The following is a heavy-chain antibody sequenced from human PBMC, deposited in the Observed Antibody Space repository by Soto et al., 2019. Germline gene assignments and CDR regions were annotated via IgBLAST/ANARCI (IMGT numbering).Heavy chain of an antibody. V-gene: IGHV3-49*04. D-gene: IGHD2-8*01. CDR3: TAGKLYPSLDFDY. CDR2: IRSKAYGGTT. CDR1: GFTFGDYA. Sequence: HPGGSLRLSCTASGFTFGDYAMSWVRQAPGKGLGWVGFIRSKAYGGTTEYAASVKGRFTISRDDSNSIAYLQMNSLKTEDTAVYYCTAGKLYPSLDFDYWGQGTLVTVPQ. J-gene: IGHJ4*02.